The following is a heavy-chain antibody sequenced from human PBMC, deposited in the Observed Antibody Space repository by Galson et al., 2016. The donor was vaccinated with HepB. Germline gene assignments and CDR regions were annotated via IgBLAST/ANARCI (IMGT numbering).Heavy chain of an antibody. J-gene: IGHJ4*02. V-gene: IGHV1-2*02. D-gene: IGHD7-27*01. CDR2: INPNSGGT. CDR3: ARGTNWVDY. CDR1: GYTFSGYY. Sequence: SCKASGYTFSGYYMHWVRQAPGQGLEWMGWINPNSGGTKYAQKFQGRVTMTRDTSITTAYMELIRLRSDDTAVYYCARGTNWVDYWGQGTLVTVAS.